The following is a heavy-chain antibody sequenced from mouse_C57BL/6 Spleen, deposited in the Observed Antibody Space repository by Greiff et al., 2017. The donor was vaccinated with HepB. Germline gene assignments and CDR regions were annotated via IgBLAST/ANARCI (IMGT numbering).Heavy chain of an antibody. V-gene: IGHV3-6*01. CDR3: ARAYDGSLYYYAMDY. Sequence: EVKLMESGPGLVKPSQSLSLTCSVTGYSITSGYYWNWIRQFPGNKLEWMGYISYDGSNNYNPSLKNRISITRDTSKNQFFLKLNSVTTEDTATYYCARAYDGSLYYYAMDYWGQGTSVTVSS. CDR2: ISYDGSN. D-gene: IGHD2-12*01. J-gene: IGHJ4*01. CDR1: GYSITSGYY.